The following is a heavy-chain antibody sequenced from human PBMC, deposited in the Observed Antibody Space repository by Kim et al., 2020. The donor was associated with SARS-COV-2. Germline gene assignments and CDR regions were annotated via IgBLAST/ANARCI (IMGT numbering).Heavy chain of an antibody. D-gene: IGHD6-13*01. CDR3: AREIAAAFYDRWYYFDY. V-gene: IGHV4-61*01. J-gene: IGHJ4*02. CDR1: GGSVSSGSYY. Sequence: SETLSLTCTVSGGSVSSGSYYWSWIRQPPGKGLEWIGYIYYSGSTNYNPSLKSRVTISVDTSKNQFSLKLSSVTAADTAVYYCAREIAAAFYDRWYYFDYWGQGTLVTVSS. CDR2: IYYSGST.